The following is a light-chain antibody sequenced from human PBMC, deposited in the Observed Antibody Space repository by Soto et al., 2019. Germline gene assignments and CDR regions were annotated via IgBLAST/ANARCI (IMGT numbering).Light chain of an antibody. CDR2: DVS. CDR3: SSYTISSTLHVV. Sequence: QSVLTQPASVSGSPGQSITISCTGTSSDVGGYNYVSWYQQHPGKAPKLMIYDVSNRPSGVSNRFSGSKSGNTGSLTISGLQAEDEADYYCSSYTISSTLHVVFGGGTKLTVL. J-gene: IGLJ2*01. V-gene: IGLV2-14*01. CDR1: SSDVGGYNY.